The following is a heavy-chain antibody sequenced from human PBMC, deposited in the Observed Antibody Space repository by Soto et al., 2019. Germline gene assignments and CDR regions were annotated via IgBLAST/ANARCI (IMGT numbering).Heavy chain of an antibody. CDR1: GYTFSSYA. J-gene: IGHJ4*02. CDR3: ARENNWNYVDY. D-gene: IGHD1-20*01. Sequence: ASVKVSCKSSGYTFSSYAISWVRQAPGQGLEWMGWISTYNGNTNYAQKLQGRVTMTTDTSTTTAYMELRSLRSDDTAVYYCARENNWNYVDYWGQGTLVTVSP. V-gene: IGHV1-18*01. CDR2: ISTYNGNT.